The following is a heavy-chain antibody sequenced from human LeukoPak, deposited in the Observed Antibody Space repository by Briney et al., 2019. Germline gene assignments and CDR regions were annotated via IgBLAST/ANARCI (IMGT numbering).Heavy chain of an antibody. J-gene: IGHJ6*02. CDR2: IGGSGGST. Sequence: GGSLRLSRAASGFTFTSYAMSWVRQAPGKGLEWVSVIGGSGGSTYYADSVKGRFTISRDNSKNTLYLQMNSLRAEDTAVYYCAKGGYYDSPGMDVWGQGTTVTVSS. CDR3: AKGGYYDSPGMDV. D-gene: IGHD3-22*01. CDR1: GFTFTSYA. V-gene: IGHV3-23*01.